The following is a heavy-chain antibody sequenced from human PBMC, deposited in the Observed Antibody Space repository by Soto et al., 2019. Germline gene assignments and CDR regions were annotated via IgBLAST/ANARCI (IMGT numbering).Heavy chain of an antibody. CDR2: IYYSGST. CDR1: GGSVSSGSYY. D-gene: IGHD3-16*02. Sequence: SETLSLTCTVSGGSVSSGSYYWSWIRQPPGKGLEWIGYIYYSGSTYYNPSLKSRATISLDTSKNRFSLNMYSVTAADTAVYYCARAYYDYVWGSYRPAHFDYWGQGTLVTVSS. V-gene: IGHV4-61*01. CDR3: ARAYYDYVWGSYRPAHFDY. J-gene: IGHJ4*02.